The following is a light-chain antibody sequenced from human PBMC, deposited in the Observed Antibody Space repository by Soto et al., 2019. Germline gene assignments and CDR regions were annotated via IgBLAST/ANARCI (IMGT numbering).Light chain of an antibody. Sequence: DIQMTQSPSSLSASVGDRVTITCRASESISNNLNWYQQKPGKAPKLLIYAASTLQSGVPSRFSGGGSGTDFTLTIGSLQPEDVTTYYCQQTYSTPRGAFGQGTKVEIK. CDR2: AAS. CDR3: QQTYSTPRGA. J-gene: IGKJ1*01. V-gene: IGKV1-39*01. CDR1: ESISNN.